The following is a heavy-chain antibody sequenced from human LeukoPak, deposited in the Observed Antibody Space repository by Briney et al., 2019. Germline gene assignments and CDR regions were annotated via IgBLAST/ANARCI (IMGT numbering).Heavy chain of an antibody. CDR3: ARGGPDFWSGYRLYGMDV. V-gene: IGHV4-59*01. J-gene: IGHJ6*02. CDR1: GGSLSSYY. CDR2: IYYSGST. Sequence: SETLSLTCTVSGGSLSSYYWSWIRQPPGKGLEWIGYIYYSGSTNYNPSLKSRVTISVDTSKNQFSLKLSSVTAADTAVYYCARGGPDFWSGYRLYGMDVWGQGTTVTVSS. D-gene: IGHD3-3*01.